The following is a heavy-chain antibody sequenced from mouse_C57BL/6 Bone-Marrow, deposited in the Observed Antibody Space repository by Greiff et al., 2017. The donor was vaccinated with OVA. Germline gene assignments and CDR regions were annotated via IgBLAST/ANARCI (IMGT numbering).Heavy chain of an antibody. J-gene: IGHJ3*01. CDR1: GYTFTSYW. V-gene: IGHV1-50*01. CDR2: IDPYDSYT. Sequence: QVQLQQPGAELVKPGASVKLSCKASGYTFTSYWMQWVKQRPGQGLEWIGEIDPYDSYTNYNQKFKGKATLTVDTSSSTAYMQLNSLTSEDSAVYYCASAVFAYWGQGTLVTVSA. CDR3: ASAVFAY.